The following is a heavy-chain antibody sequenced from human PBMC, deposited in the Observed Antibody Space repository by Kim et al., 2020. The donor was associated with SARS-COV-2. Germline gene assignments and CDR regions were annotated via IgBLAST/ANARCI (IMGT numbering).Heavy chain of an antibody. CDR1: GFTFSSYA. V-gene: IGHV3-30*04. Sequence: GGSLRLSCAASGFTFSSYAMHWVRQAPGKGLEWVAVISYDGSNKYYADSVKGRFTISRDNSKNTLYLQMNSLRAEDTAVYYCASSEVLLWFGGDAFDIWGQGTMVTVSS. D-gene: IGHD3-10*01. CDR2: ISYDGSNK. CDR3: ASSEVLLWFGGDAFDI. J-gene: IGHJ3*02.